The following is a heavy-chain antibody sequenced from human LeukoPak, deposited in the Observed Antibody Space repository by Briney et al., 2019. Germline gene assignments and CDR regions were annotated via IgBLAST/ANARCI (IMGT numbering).Heavy chain of an antibody. D-gene: IGHD6-13*01. CDR2: IYYSGST. J-gene: IGHJ6*02. Sequence: SETLSLTCTVSGGSISSSSYYWGWIRQPPGKGLEWIGSIYYSGSTYYNPSLKSRVTISVGTSKNQFSLKLSSVTAADTAVYYCAREVASSSWYNPGSMDVWGQGTTVTVSS. V-gene: IGHV4-39*07. CDR3: AREVASSSWYNPGSMDV. CDR1: GGSISSSSYY.